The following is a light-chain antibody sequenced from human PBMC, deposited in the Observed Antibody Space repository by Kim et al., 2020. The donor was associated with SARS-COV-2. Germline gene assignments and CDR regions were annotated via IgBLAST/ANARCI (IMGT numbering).Light chain of an antibody. CDR1: QSLVHSDGNTY. J-gene: IGKJ4*01. Sequence: DIVMTQTPLYSPVTLVQPAPISCRSSQSLVHSDGNTYMSWRQQRPVQTPRLLIYKTSNRFSGVPDRISGSGAGKDFTLKISRVEARDVGVLSCMQTTQFPPTFGGGTKVDI. V-gene: IGKV2-24*01. CDR3: MQTTQFPPT. CDR2: KTS.